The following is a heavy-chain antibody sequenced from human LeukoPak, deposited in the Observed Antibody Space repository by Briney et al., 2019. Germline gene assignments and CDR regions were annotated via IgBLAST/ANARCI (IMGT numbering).Heavy chain of an antibody. Sequence: GGSLRLSCAASGFTFSDYYMSWIRQAPGKGLEWVSAIRFSNDNTHYADSVKGRFIVSRDNSKNTVYLQMNSLRAEDTAVYYCARGYYAKTVTTSRDFDYWGQGTLVTVSS. CDR1: GFTFSDYY. CDR2: IRFSNDNT. CDR3: ARGYYAKTVTTSRDFDY. D-gene: IGHD4-17*01. J-gene: IGHJ4*02. V-gene: IGHV3-23*01.